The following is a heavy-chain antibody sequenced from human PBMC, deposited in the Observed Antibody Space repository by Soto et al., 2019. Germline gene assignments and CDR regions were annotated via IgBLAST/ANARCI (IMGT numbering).Heavy chain of an antibody. V-gene: IGHV1-18*01. CDR3: ARSHYYDSSGYYYWVY. Sequence: GGSLKGSRKASVYTLTTYGISWVRQAPGQGLEWMGWISAYNGNTNYAQKLQGRVTMTTDTSTSTAYMELRSLRSDDTAVYYCARSHYYDSSGYYYWVYWGQGTLVTVS. CDR2: ISAYNGNT. J-gene: IGHJ4*02. CDR1: VYTLTTYG. D-gene: IGHD3-22*01.